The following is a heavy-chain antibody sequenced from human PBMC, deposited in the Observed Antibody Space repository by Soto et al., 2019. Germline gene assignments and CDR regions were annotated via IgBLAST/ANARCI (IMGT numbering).Heavy chain of an antibody. CDR2: IYYSGST. J-gene: IGHJ4*02. V-gene: IGHV4-31*03. CDR1: DDSISSGGYY. D-gene: IGHD4-17*01. Sequence: QVQLQESGPGLVKPSQTLSLTCTVSDDSISSGGYYWTWIRQHPGKGLEWIGYIYYSGSTYYNPSLKSRVTISLDTSKNQFSLKLSSVTAADTAVYYCARLRYGAKDYWGQGTVVTVSS. CDR3: ARLRYGAKDY.